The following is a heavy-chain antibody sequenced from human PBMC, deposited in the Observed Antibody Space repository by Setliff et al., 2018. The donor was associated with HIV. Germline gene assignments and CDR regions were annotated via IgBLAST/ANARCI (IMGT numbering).Heavy chain of an antibody. V-gene: IGHV4-59*05. Sequence: PSETLSLTCTVSGGSISNYYWSWIRQPPGKGLEWIGSIYSSGSTCYNPSLKSRVAISVDTSKNQFSLKLSSVTAADTAVYYCARHVVVVITVPNWFDPWGQGTLVTVSS. D-gene: IGHD3-22*01. J-gene: IGHJ5*02. CDR1: GGSISNYY. CDR2: IYSSGST. CDR3: ARHVVVVITVPNWFDP.